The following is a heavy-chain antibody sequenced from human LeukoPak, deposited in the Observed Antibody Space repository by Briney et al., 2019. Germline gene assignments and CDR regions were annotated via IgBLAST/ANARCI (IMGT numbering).Heavy chain of an antibody. CDR2: IYYSGST. V-gene: IGHV4-59*01. CDR3: ARASAYYYDSSLSGFDY. Sequence: PSETLPLTCTVSGGSISSYYWSWIRQPPGKGLEWIGYIYYSGSTNYNPSLKSRVTISVDTSKNQFSLKLSSVTAADTAVYYCARASAYYYDSSLSGFDYWGQGTLVTVSS. D-gene: IGHD3-22*01. J-gene: IGHJ4*02. CDR1: GGSISSYY.